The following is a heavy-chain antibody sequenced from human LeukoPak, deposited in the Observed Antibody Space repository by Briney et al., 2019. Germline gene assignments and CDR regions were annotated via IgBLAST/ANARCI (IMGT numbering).Heavy chain of an antibody. V-gene: IGHV6-1*01. CDR3: ARGGVSRSWYKGYYYYGMDV. J-gene: IGHJ6*02. CDR2: TYYRSKWYN. D-gene: IGHD6-13*01. CDR1: GDSVSSNSAA. Sequence: SQTLSLTCAISGDSVSSNSAAWNWIRQSPSRGLEWLGRTYYRSKWYNDYAVSVKSRITINPDTSKNQFSLQLNSVTPEDTAVYSCARGGVSRSWYKGYYYYGMDVWGQGTTVPVSS.